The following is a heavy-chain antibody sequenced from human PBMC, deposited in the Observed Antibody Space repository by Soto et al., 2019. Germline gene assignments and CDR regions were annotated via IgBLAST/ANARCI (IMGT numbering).Heavy chain of an antibody. CDR1: GYSIRSGYF. J-gene: IGHJ6*02. V-gene: IGHV4-38-2*01. CDR2: MYHSGIT. D-gene: IGHD6-6*01. CDR3: ARSMYSTSAQLYYGMDV. Sequence: SETLSLTCAVSGYSIRSGYFWGWIRQPPGKGLEWIGSMYHSGITYYNLSLKSRVTISVDTSKNQLSLKLSSATAADTAVYYCARSMYSTSAQLYYGMDVWGQGSMVTVSS.